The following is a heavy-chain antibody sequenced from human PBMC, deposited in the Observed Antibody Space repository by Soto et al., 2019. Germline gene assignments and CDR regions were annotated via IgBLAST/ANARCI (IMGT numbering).Heavy chain of an antibody. D-gene: IGHD5-18*01. V-gene: IGHV4-39*01. CDR1: GGSISSSSYY. CDR2: IYYSGST. J-gene: IGHJ4*02. Sequence: QLQLQESGPGLVKPSETLSLTCTVSGGSISSSSYYWGWIRQPPGKGLEWIGSIYYSGSTYYNPSLKSRVTISVDTSKNQFSMKLSSVTAADTAVYYCASLPDPAMATGYFDYWGQGTLVTVSS. CDR3: ASLPDPAMATGYFDY.